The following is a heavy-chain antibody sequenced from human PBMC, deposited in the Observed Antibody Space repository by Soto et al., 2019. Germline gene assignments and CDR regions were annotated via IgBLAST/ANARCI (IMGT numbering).Heavy chain of an antibody. V-gene: IGHV4-39*01. CDR1: GGSISSSSYY. D-gene: IGHD3-3*01. Sequence: SETLSLTCTVSGGSISSSSYYWGWIRQPPGKGLEWIGSIYYSGSTYYNPSLKSRVTISVDTSKNQFSLKLSSVTAADTAVYYCARHSTLGAALQTHAFDIWGQGTMVTVSS. CDR2: IYYSGST. J-gene: IGHJ3*02. CDR3: ARHSTLGAALQTHAFDI.